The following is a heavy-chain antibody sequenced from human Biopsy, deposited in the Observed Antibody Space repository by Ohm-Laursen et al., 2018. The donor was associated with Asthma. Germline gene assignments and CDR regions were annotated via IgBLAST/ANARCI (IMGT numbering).Heavy chain of an antibody. V-gene: IGHV1-18*01. CDR2: ISVYNGNT. D-gene: IGHD3-10*01. CDR1: GYTFNSAG. Sequence: GASVSASCKISGYTFNSAGITWVRQAPGQGLEWMGWISVYNGNTKVAQKLQDRVTMITDTSTSTAYMELRSLRSEDTAVYFCARAVDYSHYYGIDVWGQGTTVTVS. J-gene: IGHJ6*02. CDR3: ARAVDYSHYYGIDV.